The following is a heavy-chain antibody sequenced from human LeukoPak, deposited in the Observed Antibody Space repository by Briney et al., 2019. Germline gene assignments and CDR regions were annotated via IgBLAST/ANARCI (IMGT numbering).Heavy chain of an antibody. V-gene: IGHV3-21*06. J-gene: IGHJ4*02. Sequence: PGGSLRLSGAASGFSLSTYSRIWFRKAPGKGREWVSSISSSSDSIHYADSVKARFTISRDNAGNSVSLQMNGLRVEDTALYYCARDGKQHLARFFFDHWGQGTLVTVSS. CDR3: ARDGKQHLARFFFDH. CDR1: GFSLSTYS. CDR2: ISSSSDSI. D-gene: IGHD1/OR15-1a*01.